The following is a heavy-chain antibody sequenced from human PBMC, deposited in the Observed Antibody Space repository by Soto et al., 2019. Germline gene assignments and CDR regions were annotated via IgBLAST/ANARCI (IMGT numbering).Heavy chain of an antibody. D-gene: IGHD3-10*01. Sequence: GGSLRLSCAASGFTFDDYTMHWVRQAPGKGLEWVSLISWDGGSTYYADSVKGRFTISRDNSKNSLYLQMNSLRTEGTALYYCAKGFHYYGSGSYFNWFDPWGQGTLVTVSS. V-gene: IGHV3-43*01. CDR1: GFTFDDYT. CDR2: ISWDGGST. CDR3: AKGFHYYGSGSYFNWFDP. J-gene: IGHJ5*02.